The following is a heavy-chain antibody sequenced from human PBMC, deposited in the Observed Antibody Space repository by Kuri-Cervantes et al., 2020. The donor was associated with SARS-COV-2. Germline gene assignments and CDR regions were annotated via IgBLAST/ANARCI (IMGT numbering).Heavy chain of an antibody. V-gene: IGHV1-69*05. D-gene: IGHD6-13*01. Sequence: SVKVSCKASGGTFSSYAISWVRQAPGQGLEWMGGIIPIFGTANYAQKFQGRVTITTDESTSTAYVELSSLRSEDTAVYYCARGWQQQLVGDAFDIWGQGTMVTVSS. CDR1: GGTFSSYA. CDR2: IIPIFGTA. J-gene: IGHJ3*02. CDR3: ARGWQQQLVGDAFDI.